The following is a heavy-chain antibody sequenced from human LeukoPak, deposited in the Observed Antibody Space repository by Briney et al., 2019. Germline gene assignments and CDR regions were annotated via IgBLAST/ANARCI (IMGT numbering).Heavy chain of an antibody. CDR1: GGSFSGYY. CDR3: ARGVTYSKYYYYGMDV. D-gene: IGHD4-11*01. J-gene: IGHJ6*04. Sequence: PSETLSLTCAVYGGSFSGYYWSWIRQPPGKGLEWIGEINHSGSTNYNPSLKSRVTISVDTSKNQFSLKLSSVTAADTAVYYCARGVTYSKYYYYGMDVWSKGTTVTVSS. CDR2: INHSGST. V-gene: IGHV4-34*01.